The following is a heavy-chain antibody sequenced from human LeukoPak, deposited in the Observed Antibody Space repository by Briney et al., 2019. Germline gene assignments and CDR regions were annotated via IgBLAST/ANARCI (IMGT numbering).Heavy chain of an antibody. V-gene: IGHV4-39*07. J-gene: IGHJ4*02. CDR2: IYYSGST. CDR1: GGSISSSSYY. Sequence: SETLSLTCTVSGGSISSSSYYWGWIRQPPGKGLEWIGSIYYSGSTYYNPSLKSRVTVSVDTSKNQFSLKLSSVTAADTAVYYCARDVLGYYDSSGRDYWGQGTLVTVSS. D-gene: IGHD3-22*01. CDR3: ARDVLGYYDSSGRDY.